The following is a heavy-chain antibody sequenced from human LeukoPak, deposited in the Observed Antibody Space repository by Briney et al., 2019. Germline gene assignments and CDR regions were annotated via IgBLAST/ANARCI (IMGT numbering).Heavy chain of an antibody. J-gene: IGHJ4*02. D-gene: IGHD5-18*01. CDR1: GGSFSGCY. CDR3: ARGRVGYSYGYGTFDY. V-gene: IGHV4-34*01. Sequence: SETLSLTCAVYGGSFSGCYWSWIRQPPGKGLEWIGEINHSGSTNYNPSLKSRVTISVDTSKNQFSLKLSSVTAADTAVYYCARGRVGYSYGYGTFDYWGQGTLVTVSS. CDR2: INHSGST.